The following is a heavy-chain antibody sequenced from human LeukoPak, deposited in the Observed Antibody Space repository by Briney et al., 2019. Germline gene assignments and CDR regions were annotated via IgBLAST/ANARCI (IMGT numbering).Heavy chain of an antibody. CDR2: ISSNGGST. D-gene: IGHD5-18*01. V-gene: IGHV3-64*04. CDR1: GFTFSYYA. CDR3: ARDLLGYSYDAYYFDF. Sequence: GGSLTLSCSASGFTFSYYAMHWVRQAPGQGLAYVSAISSNGGSTYYADSVKGRFTISRDNSKNTLYLQMNSLRAEDTAVYYCARDLLGYSYDAYYFDFWGKGTIVSVSS. J-gene: IGHJ4*02.